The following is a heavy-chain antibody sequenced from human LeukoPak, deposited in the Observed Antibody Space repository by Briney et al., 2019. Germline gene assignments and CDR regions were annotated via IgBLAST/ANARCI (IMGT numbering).Heavy chain of an antibody. CDR1: GFTFSSYA. CDR3: ARDPSSGYYYYFDY. Sequence: GGSLRLSCAASGFTFSSYAMHWVRQAPGKGLVWVSRINCDGSATAYADSVKGRFTISRDNAENTLYLQMNSLRAEDTAVYYCARDPSSGYYYYFDYWGQETLVTVSS. V-gene: IGHV3-74*01. J-gene: IGHJ4*02. D-gene: IGHD3-22*01. CDR2: INCDGSAT.